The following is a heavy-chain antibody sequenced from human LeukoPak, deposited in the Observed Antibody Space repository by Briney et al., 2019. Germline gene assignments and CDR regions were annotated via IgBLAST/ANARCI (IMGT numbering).Heavy chain of an antibody. CDR1: GFTFGDHA. CDR2: ISYDGSNK. D-gene: IGHD3-22*01. J-gene: IGHJ4*02. V-gene: IGHV3-30*04. CDR3: AKDAEGYSYGLDYYDSSGYYYFDY. Sequence: GGSLRLSCTASGFTFGDHAMSWVRQAPGKGLEWVAVISYDGSNKYYADSVKGRFTISRDNSKNTLYLQMNSLRAEDTAVYYCAKDAEGYSYGLDYYDSSGYYYFDYWGQGTLVTVSS.